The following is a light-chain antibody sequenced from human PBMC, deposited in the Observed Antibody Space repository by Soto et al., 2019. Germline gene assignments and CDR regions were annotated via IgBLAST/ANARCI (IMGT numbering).Light chain of an antibody. Sequence: QSVLTQPPSASGTPGQRVTISCSGSSSNIGRNYVYWYQQLPGTAPKLLIYRNNQRPSGVPDRFSGSKSGTSASLAISGRRSEDEADYYCAAWDDSLRVFGTGTKLTVL. J-gene: IGLJ1*01. CDR1: SSNIGRNY. CDR3: AAWDDSLRV. CDR2: RNN. V-gene: IGLV1-47*01.